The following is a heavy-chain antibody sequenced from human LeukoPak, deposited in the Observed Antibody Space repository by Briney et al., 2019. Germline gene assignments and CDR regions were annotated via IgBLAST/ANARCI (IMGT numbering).Heavy chain of an antibody. CDR3: AKGQVARRKVVPAAIGDY. CDR2: MNPNSGNT. CDR1: GYTFTSYD. V-gene: IGHV1-8*01. Sequence: ASVKVSCKASGYTFTSYDINWVRQATGQGLEWMGWMNPNSGNTGYAQKFQGRVTMTRNTSISTAYMELSSLRSEDTAVYYCAKGQVARRKVVPAAIGDYWGQGTLVTVSS. J-gene: IGHJ4*02. D-gene: IGHD2-2*01.